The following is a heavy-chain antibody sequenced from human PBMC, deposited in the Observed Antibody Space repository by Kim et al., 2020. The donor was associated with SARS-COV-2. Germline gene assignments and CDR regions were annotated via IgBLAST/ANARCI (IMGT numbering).Heavy chain of an antibody. CDR2: ISGGST. V-gene: IGHV3-66*01. Sequence: GGSLRLSCAASGFTVSSNEMSWVRQAPGKGLEWVSSISGGSTYYADSRKGRFTISRDNSKNTLHLQMNSLRAEDTAVYYCKKDGIVGATSAFDIWGQGTMVTVSS. J-gene: IGHJ3*02. CDR3: KKDGIVGATSAFDI. D-gene: IGHD1-26*01. CDR1: GFTVSSNE.